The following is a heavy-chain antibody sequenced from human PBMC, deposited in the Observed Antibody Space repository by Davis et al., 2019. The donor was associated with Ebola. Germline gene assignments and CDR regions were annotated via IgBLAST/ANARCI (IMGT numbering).Heavy chain of an antibody. CDR2: ILYDGSRI. CDR3: AKDRQSRLLGWLGGYGMDV. CDR1: GFTFSDSG. D-gene: IGHD3-3*01. V-gene: IGHV3-30*18. J-gene: IGHJ6*02. Sequence: PGGSLRLSCAASGFTFSDSGMHWVRQAPGKGLEWVAVILYDGSRIHYGDSVKGRFTIARDNSEKTLHLQMDGLRSDDTAVYYCAKDRQSRLLGWLGGYGMDVWGPGTKVTVSS.